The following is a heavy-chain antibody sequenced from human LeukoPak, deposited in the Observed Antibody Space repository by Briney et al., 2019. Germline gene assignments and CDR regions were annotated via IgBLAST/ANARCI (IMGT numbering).Heavy chain of an antibody. V-gene: IGHV4-38-2*02. D-gene: IGHD6-19*01. Sequence: SETLSLTCTVSGFSISSGYYWGWIRPPPGKGLEWIASIYHSGSTNYNPSLKSRVTISVDTSKNQFSLKLSSVTAADTAVYYCARGVTGPAGTFGIRDHRRFYKGFNWFDPWGQGTLVTASS. CDR3: ARGVTGPAGTFGIRDHRRFYKGFNWFDP. J-gene: IGHJ5*02. CDR1: GFSISSGYY. CDR2: IYHSGST.